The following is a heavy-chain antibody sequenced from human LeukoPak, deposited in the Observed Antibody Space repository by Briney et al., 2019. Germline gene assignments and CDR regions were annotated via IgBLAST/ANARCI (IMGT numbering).Heavy chain of an antibody. CDR2: ISGSGGST. CDR1: GFTFSSYA. CDR3: AKVAQAGRDYYYYGMDV. J-gene: IGHJ6*02. V-gene: IGHV3-23*01. Sequence: GGSLRLSCAASGFTFSSYAMSWVRQAPGKGLEWVSAISGSGGSTYYADSVKGRFTISRDNSKNTLYLQMNSLRAEDTAVYYCAKVAQAGRDYYYYGMDVWGQGTTVTVSS.